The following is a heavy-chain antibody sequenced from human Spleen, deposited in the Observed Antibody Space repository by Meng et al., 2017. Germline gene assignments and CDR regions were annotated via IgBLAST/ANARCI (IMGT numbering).Heavy chain of an antibody. V-gene: IGHV3-23*01. CDR3: AKGASTFDY. J-gene: IGHJ4*02. CDR2: ISDSGGNT. Sequence: GGSLRLSCAAYGFTFSSSAMTWVRQAPGKGLEWVSGISDSGGNTYHADSVKGRFTISRDNSKNTLYLQMNSLRAEDTAVYYRAKGASTFDYWGQGTLVTVSS. CDR1: GFTFSSSA.